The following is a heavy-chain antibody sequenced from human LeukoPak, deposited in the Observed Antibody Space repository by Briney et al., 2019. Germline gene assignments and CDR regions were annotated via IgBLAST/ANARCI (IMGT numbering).Heavy chain of an antibody. V-gene: IGHV1-18*01. Sequence: ASVKVPCKASGYSFINSGISWVRQAPGQGLEWIGWISAYSGNTIYAHNVQGRVTMTTDTSTTTAYMDLRNLRSDDTAVYCARSDVGIVATYNWFDPWGQGTQVTVSS. CDR3: ARSDVGIVATYNWFDP. CDR2: ISAYSGNT. J-gene: IGHJ5*02. D-gene: IGHD5-12*01. CDR1: GYSFINSG.